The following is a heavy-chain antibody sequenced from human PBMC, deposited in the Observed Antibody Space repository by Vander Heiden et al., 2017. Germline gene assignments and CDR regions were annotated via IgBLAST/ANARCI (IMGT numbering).Heavy chain of an antibody. CDR1: GYSFTTYW. CDR2: FYPGDSDT. V-gene: IGHV5-51*01. J-gene: IGHJ4*02. Sequence: EVQLVQSGAEVKKPGESLRISCKGSGYSFTTYWIGWVRQMPGKGLEWMGIFYPGDSDTRYSPSFQGQVTISADWSISTAYLQWSNLKTSDTAIYYCARAPTSVSSPYYFDYWGQGTLVSVSS. CDR3: ARAPTSVSSPYYFDY. D-gene: IGHD3-10*01.